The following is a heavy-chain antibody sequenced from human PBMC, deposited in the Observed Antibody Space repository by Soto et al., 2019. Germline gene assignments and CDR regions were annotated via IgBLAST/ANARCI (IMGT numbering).Heavy chain of an antibody. J-gene: IGHJ4*02. Sequence: QLQLQESGPGLVKPSETLSLTCSVSDDSINSDKYYWGWIRQPPGKGLEWIGSIYYRGNAYYNPSLQTRITISLDTSKRPCSLKLNSVTAADSAVYFCARLEGLAAISYYFDFWGPGALVTVSS. CDR1: DDSINSDKYY. D-gene: IGHD3-9*01. CDR2: IYYRGNA. V-gene: IGHV4-39*01. CDR3: ARLEGLAAISYYFDF.